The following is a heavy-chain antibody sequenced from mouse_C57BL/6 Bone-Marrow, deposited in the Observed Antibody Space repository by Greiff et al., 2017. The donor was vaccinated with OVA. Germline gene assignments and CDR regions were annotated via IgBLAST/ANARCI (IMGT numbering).Heavy chain of an antibody. CDR1: GYAFSSYW. CDR3: ARFRPDYWYFDV. V-gene: IGHV1-80*01. J-gene: IGHJ1*03. Sequence: QVQLQQSGAELVKPGASVKISCKASGYAFSSYWMNWVKQRPGQGLEWIGQIYPGDGDTNYNGKFKGKATLTADKSSSTAYMQLSSLTSEDSAVYFCARFRPDYWYFDVWGTGTTVTVSS. CDR2: IYPGDGDT.